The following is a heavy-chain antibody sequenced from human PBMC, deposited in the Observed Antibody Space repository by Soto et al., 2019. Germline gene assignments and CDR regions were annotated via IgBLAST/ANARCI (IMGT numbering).Heavy chain of an antibody. Sequence: ASVKVSCKASGYTFTVYYMHWVRQAPGQGLEWMGWINPKSGGTMYPQKFQGRVTMTWDTSISTAYMALTRLRSDDTAVYYCAGDLAKGGWSPGFCYRGQGTLVTVSS. CDR1: GYTFTVYY. J-gene: IGHJ4*02. CDR3: AGDLAKGGWSPGFCY. CDR2: INPKSGGT. D-gene: IGHD3-3*01. V-gene: IGHV1-2*02.